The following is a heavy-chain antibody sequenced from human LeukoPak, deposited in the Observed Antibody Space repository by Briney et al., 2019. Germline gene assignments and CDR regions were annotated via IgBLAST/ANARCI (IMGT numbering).Heavy chain of an antibody. CDR3: ARRSSYSRSGFDY. Sequence: PSETLSLTCTVSGGSISSYYWSWIRQPPGGGLEWIGYIHYSGSTNYNPSLKSRVITSVDTSKNQFSLNLSSVTAADTAVYYCARRSSYSRSGFDYWGQGILVTVSS. J-gene: IGHJ4*02. V-gene: IGHV4-59*08. CDR2: IHYSGST. CDR1: GGSISSYY. D-gene: IGHD6-13*01.